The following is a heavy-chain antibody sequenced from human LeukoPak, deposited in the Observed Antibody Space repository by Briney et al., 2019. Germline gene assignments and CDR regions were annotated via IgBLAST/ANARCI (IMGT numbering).Heavy chain of an antibody. V-gene: IGHV1-69*05. J-gene: IGHJ1*01. Sequence: SVEVSCKISGGIYRITSITWVRQAPGQGLEWMGGIIPMSDTANYAQNFQGRVTITKDESTSTAYMELSSLIPDDTALYYCATYGGNTAEYFQHWGQGTLVTVSS. CDR1: GGIYRITS. CDR3: ATYGGNTAEYFQH. CDR2: IIPMSDTA. D-gene: IGHD4-23*01.